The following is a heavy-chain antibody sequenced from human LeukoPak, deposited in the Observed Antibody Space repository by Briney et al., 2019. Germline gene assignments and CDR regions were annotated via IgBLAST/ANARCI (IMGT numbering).Heavy chain of an antibody. CDR3: ARDVMGAAAGPFDY. CDR1: GFTFSSYE. J-gene: IGHJ4*02. D-gene: IGHD6-13*01. CDR2: ISSSGSTI. V-gene: IGHV3-48*03. Sequence: PGGSLRLSCAASGFTFSSYEMNWVRQAPGKGLEWVSYISSSGSTICYADSVKGRFTISRDNAKNSLYLQMSSLRAEDTAVYYCARDVMGAAAGPFDYWGQGTLVTVSS.